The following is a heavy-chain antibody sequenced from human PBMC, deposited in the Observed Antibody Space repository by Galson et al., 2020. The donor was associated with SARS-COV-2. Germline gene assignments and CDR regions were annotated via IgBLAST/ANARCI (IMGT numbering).Heavy chain of an antibody. Sequence: SETLTLTCTVSGYSVSTTNYWGWVRQPPGRGLEWIGSVYPSGTAYYNPSLKSRVTISVDTSKNQFSLRLDSVTAAATALYYCARQGVNMIVLVTVPGWYFDLGGRGTLVTVSS. V-gene: IGHV4-38-2*02. CDR2: VYPSGTA. CDR1: GYSVSTTNY. J-gene: IGHJ2*01. D-gene: IGHD3-22*01. CDR3: ARQGVNMIVLVTVPGWYFDL.